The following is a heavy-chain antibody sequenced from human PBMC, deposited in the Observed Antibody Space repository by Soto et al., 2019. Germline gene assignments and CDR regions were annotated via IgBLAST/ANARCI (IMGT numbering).Heavy chain of an antibody. V-gene: IGHV3-33*01. CDR2: IWYDGSNK. CDR1: GFTFSSYG. D-gene: IGHD4-17*01. CDR3: ARDGDYGGNGVFDY. J-gene: IGHJ4*02. Sequence: SLRLSCAASGFTFSSYGMHWVRQAPGKGLEWVAVIWYDGSNKYYADSVKGRFTISRDNSKNTLYLQMNSLRAEDTAVYYCARDGDYGGNGVFDYWGQGTLVTVSS.